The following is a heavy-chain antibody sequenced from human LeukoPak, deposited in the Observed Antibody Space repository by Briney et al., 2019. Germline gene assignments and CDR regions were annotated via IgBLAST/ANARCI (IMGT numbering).Heavy chain of an antibody. Sequence: GGSLRLSCAASGFSFRNYWMGWVRGAPREGLEWGANTKPDGSAEYYADSVRGRFSASRDNANNLLYLQMNSLRAEDTAVYYCARDGGLHTNFDYWGQGTLVTVSS. CDR2: TKPDGSAE. V-gene: IGHV3-7*01. CDR1: GFSFRNYW. D-gene: IGHD2-15*01. J-gene: IGHJ4*02. CDR3: ARDGGLHTNFDY.